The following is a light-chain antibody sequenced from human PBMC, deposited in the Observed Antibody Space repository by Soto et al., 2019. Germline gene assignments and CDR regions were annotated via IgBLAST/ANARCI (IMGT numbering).Light chain of an antibody. V-gene: IGKV3-20*01. CDR2: GAC. CDR3: QQYGYSPWT. J-gene: IGKJ1*01. Sequence: EIVLTQSPVTLSLSPGERATLSCRASESVNSAYLAWYQHRPAQAPRLLIYGACSRATGVPDRFSGSGSGTEFTLTLTRLEPADFALYYCQQYGYSPWTFGLGTKVDIK. CDR1: ESVNSAY.